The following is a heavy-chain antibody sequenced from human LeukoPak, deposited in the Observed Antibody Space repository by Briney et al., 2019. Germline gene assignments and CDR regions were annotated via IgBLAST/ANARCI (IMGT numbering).Heavy chain of an antibody. CDR2: INHSGST. CDR1: GGSFSGYY. V-gene: IGHV4-34*01. CDR3: ARGIGYSSS. J-gene: IGHJ4*02. Sequence: SETLSLTRAVYGGSFSGYYWSWIRQPPGKGLEWIGEINHSGSTNYNPSLKSRVTISVDTSKNQFSLKLSSVTAADTAVYYCARGIGYSSSWGQGTLVTVSS. D-gene: IGHD6-13*01.